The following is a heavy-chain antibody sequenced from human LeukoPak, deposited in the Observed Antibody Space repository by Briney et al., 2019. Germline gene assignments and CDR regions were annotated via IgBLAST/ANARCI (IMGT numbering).Heavy chain of an antibody. V-gene: IGHV3-23*01. CDR3: ARRLTGGIAVAVPGALNAFDI. D-gene: IGHD6-19*01. CDR2: INGNGDKK. CDR1: GFTFSSYA. J-gene: IGHJ3*02. Sequence: GGSLRLSCAASGFTFSSYAMSWVRQAPGKGLEWVSAINGNGDKKYYADSVKGRFTISRDNAKNSLYLQMNSLRAEDTAVYYCARRLTGGIAVAVPGALNAFDIWGQGTMVTVSS.